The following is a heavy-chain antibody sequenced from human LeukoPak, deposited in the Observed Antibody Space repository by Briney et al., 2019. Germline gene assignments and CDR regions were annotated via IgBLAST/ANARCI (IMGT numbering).Heavy chain of an antibody. D-gene: IGHD6-6*01. CDR3: ANWIGSSSRDY. J-gene: IGHJ4*02. CDR2: ITVSGSYI. V-gene: IGHV3-21*04. CDR1: GFTFNSYT. Sequence: GGSLRLSCAASGFTFNSYTMNWVRQAPGKGLEWVSSITVSGSYIYYADSLKGRFTISRDNAKNSLYLQMDSLRAEDTAVYYCANWIGSSSRDYWGQGTLVTVSS.